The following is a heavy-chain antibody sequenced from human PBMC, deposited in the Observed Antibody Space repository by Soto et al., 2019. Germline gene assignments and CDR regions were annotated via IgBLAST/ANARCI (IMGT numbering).Heavy chain of an antibody. D-gene: IGHD6-13*01. J-gene: IGHJ4*02. CDR3: ARAFGTAAGRNFDD. CDR2: AFYRSKWYY. CDR1: GDTVSSNTAA. Sequence: QVQLQQSGPGLVKPSQTLSLTCVISGDTVSSNTAAWNWIRQSPSRGLEWLGRAFYRSKWYYDYAVFVKSRITINADTSKNQVSLQLNSVTPDDTAVYYCARAFGTAAGRNFDDWGQGTLVTVSS. V-gene: IGHV6-1*01.